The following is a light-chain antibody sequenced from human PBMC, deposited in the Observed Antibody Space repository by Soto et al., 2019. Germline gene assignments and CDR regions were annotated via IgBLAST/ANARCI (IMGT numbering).Light chain of an antibody. Sequence: QSVLTQPPSVSGAPGQRVTISCTGSRSNIGAGYDVHWYQQLPGTAPKLLIYGNTNRPSGVPDRFSGSKSGTSACLAIAGLQTEDEADYYCQSFDSSLSGSVFGGGTKLTVL. CDR1: RSNIGAGYD. V-gene: IGLV1-40*01. J-gene: IGLJ3*02. CDR3: QSFDSSLSGSV. CDR2: GNT.